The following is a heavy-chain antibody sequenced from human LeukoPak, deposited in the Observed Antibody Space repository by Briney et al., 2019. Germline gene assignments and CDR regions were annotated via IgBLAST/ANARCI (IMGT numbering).Heavy chain of an antibody. V-gene: IGHV3-23*01. D-gene: IGHD1-26*01. J-gene: IGHJ4*02. CDR2: ISGSGGST. CDR3: ARPLIVGATTPFDY. Sequence: PGGSLRLSGAASGFTFSSYAMSWVRQAPGKGLEWVSAISGSGGSTYYADSVKGRFTISRDNAKNSLYLQMNSLRAEDTAVYYCARPLIVGATTPFDYWGQGTLVTVSS. CDR1: GFTFSSYA.